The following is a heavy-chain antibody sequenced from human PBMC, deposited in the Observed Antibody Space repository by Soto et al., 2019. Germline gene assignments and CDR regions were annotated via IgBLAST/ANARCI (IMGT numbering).Heavy chain of an antibody. CDR3: ARYLFSGNRWSKFDY. D-gene: IGHD6-25*01. V-gene: IGHV4-31*03. CDR2: IYHTGTT. CDR1: GVTVSSDAYY. Sequence: QVQLLQSGPGLVKSSQTLSLTCTVSGVTVSSDAYYWSWIRQHPGKGLEWIGNIYHTGTTYYSPSLKSRIALSLDASNNQFSLTLTSVTAADTAVYFCARYLFSGNRWSKFDYWGQGTLVNVSS. J-gene: IGHJ4*02.